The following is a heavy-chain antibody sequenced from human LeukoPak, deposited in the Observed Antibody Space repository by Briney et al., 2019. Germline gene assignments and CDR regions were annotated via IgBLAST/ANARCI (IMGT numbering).Heavy chain of an antibody. V-gene: IGHV1-2*06. CDR2: INPYSGDT. J-gene: IGHJ4*02. Sequence: GASVKVSCKASGYTFTGYHIQWVRQAPGQGLEWMGRINPYSGDTNFAQKFQGRVTMTRDTSITTAYMDLSSLTPDDTAVYFCARDQGSLTRSWYTGYWGQGTQDTVSS. CDR1: GYTFTGYH. D-gene: IGHD6-13*01. CDR3: ARDQGSLTRSWYTGY.